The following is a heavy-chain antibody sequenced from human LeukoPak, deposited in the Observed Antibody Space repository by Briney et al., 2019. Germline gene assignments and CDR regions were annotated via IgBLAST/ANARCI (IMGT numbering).Heavy chain of an antibody. D-gene: IGHD2-2*01. CDR3: AKDTLNCSSTSCYRWFDP. J-gene: IGHJ5*02. V-gene: IGHV3-7*03. CDR2: IKEDGSEK. Sequence: PGGSLRLSCAASGFMFSSYWMSWVRQAPGKGLEWVADIKEDGSEKSYVDSVKGRFTISRDNSKNTLYLQMNSLRAEDTAVYYCAKDTLNCSSTSCYRWFDPWGQGTLVTVSS. CDR1: GFMFSSYW.